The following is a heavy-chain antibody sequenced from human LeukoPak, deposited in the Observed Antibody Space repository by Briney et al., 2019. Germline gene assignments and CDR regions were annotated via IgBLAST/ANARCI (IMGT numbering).Heavy chain of an antibody. D-gene: IGHD1-1*01. Sequence: SGPTLVKPTQTLPLACTFSGFSLSTSGMRVSWIRQPRGKALEWLARIDWDDDKFYSTSLKTRLTISKDTSKHQVVLTMTNMDPVDTATYYCARNELDYFDYWGQGTLVTVSS. CDR3: ARNELDYFDY. J-gene: IGHJ4*02. CDR2: IDWDDDK. CDR1: GFSLSTSGMR. V-gene: IGHV2-70*04.